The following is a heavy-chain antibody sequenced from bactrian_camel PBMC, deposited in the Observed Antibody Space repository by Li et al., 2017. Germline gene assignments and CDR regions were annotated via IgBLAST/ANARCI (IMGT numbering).Heavy chain of an antibody. CDR2: STSSGGTT. CDR3: VRDPFQVVSY. D-gene: IGHD2*01. CDR1: GFIFSSTD. Sequence: VQLVESGGGLVQPGGSLRLSCAASGFIFSSTDMNWVRQPPGKGLEWVSTIASTSSGGTTYYADFVKGRFTVSRDNAKNTVYLQMNSLKPEDTAVYFCVRDPFQVVSYWGQGTQVTVS. J-gene: IGHJ4*01. V-gene: IGHV3S40*01.